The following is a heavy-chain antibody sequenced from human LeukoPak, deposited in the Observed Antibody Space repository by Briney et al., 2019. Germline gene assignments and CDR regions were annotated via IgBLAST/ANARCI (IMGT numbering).Heavy chain of an antibody. V-gene: IGHV4-59*08. D-gene: IGHD2-2*01. CDR2: IYYSGST. Sequence: SETLSLTCTVSGGSISSYYWSWIRQPPGKGLEWIGYIYYSGSTNYNPSPKSRVTISVDTSKNQFSLKLSSVTAADTAVYYCARHRYCSSTSCYDARFDPWGQGTLVTVSS. J-gene: IGHJ5*02. CDR1: GGSISSYY. CDR3: ARHRYCSSTSCYDARFDP.